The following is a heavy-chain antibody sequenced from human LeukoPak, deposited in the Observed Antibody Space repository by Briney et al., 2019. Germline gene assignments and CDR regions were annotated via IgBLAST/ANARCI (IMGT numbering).Heavy chain of an antibody. J-gene: IGHJ6*03. V-gene: IGHV1-46*01. CDR1: GYTFTSYY. CDR3: ARDENRGVYSSSRIDYYYYYYMDL. D-gene: IGHD6-6*01. CDR2: INPSGGST. Sequence: ASVKVSCKASGYTFTSYYMHWVRQAPGQGLEWMGVINPSGGSTSYAQKFQGRVTMTRDTSTSTVYMELSSLRAEDTAVYYCARDENRGVYSSSRIDYYYYYYMDLWGKGTTVTVSS.